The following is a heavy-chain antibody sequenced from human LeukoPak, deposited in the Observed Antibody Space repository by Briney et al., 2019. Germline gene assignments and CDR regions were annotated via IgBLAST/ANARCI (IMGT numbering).Heavy chain of an antibody. Sequence: ASVKVSCKASGYTFTGYYMHWVRQAPGQGLEWMGWINPNSGGTNYAQKFQGRVTMTRDTSISTAYMELSRLRSDDTAVYYCASALRTYSDSSGYYFYWGQGTLVTVSS. J-gene: IGHJ4*02. D-gene: IGHD3-22*01. CDR1: GYTFTGYY. CDR2: INPNSGGT. V-gene: IGHV1-2*02. CDR3: ASALRTYSDSSGYYFY.